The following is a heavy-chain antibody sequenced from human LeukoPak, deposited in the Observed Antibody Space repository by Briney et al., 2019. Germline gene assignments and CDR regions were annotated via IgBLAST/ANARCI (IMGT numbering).Heavy chain of an antibody. CDR3: VIGVGWQPDY. J-gene: IGHJ4*02. CDR2: ISYSGST. V-gene: IGHV4-31*03. Sequence: SETLSLTCTVSGDSISSGAYFWTWIRQHPGEGLEWIGYISYSGSTYYNPALESRASISADTSKNQFSLQLRSVTAADTAVYYCVIGVGWQPDYWGQGALVTVSS. D-gene: IGHD2-15*01. CDR1: GDSISSGAYF.